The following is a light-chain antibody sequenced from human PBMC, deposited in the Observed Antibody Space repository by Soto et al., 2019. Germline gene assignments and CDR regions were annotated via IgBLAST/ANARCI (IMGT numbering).Light chain of an antibody. J-gene: IGKJ2*01. CDR1: QTVSSN. Sequence: EIVMTQSPATLSVSPGERVTLFCRASQTVSSNLAWYQQRPGQAPRLLIYGASARATGIPARFSGGGSGTEFTLTISSLQSEDFAVYYCQQYHNWYTFGQGTKLEIK. V-gene: IGKV3-15*01. CDR3: QQYHNWYT. CDR2: GAS.